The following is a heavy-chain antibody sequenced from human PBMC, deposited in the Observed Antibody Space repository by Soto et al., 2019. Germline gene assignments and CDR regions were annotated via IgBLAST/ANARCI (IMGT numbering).Heavy chain of an antibody. CDR1: GGSFSGYY. D-gene: IGHD6-19*01. Sequence: PSETLSLTCAVYGGSFSGYYWSWIRQPPGKGLEWIGEINHSGSTNYNPSLKSRVTISVDTSKNQFSLKLSSVTAADTAVYYCARSPVGIAVAAKKKGKGYFQHWGQGTLVTVSS. J-gene: IGHJ1*01. CDR2: INHSGST. CDR3: ARSPVGIAVAAKKKGKGYFQH. V-gene: IGHV4-34*01.